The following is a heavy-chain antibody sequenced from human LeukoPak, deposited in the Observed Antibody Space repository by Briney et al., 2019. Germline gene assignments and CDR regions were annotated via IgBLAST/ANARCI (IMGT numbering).Heavy chain of an antibody. V-gene: IGHV4-59*12. D-gene: IGHD6-6*01. CDR3: ARDGGGSSSSGWFDP. J-gene: IGHJ5*02. Sequence: SETLSLTCTVSGGSISSYYWSWIRQPPGKGLEWIGYIYYSGSPNYNPSLKSRVTISVDTSKNQFSLRLSSVTAADTAVYYCARDGGGSSSSGWFDPWGQGTLVTVSS. CDR1: GGSISSYY. CDR2: IYYSGSP.